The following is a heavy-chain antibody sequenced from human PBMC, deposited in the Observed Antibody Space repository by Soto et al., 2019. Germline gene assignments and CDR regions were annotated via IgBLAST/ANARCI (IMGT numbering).Heavy chain of an antibody. CDR2: IIPIFGTA. V-gene: IGHV1-69*13. CDR1: GGTFSSYA. J-gene: IGHJ4*02. D-gene: IGHD6-6*01. Sequence: PRASVKVSCKASGGTFSSYAISWVRQAPGQGLEWMGGIIPIFGTANYAQKFQGRVTITADESTSTAYMELSSLRSEDTAVYYCARVLKPYSSSSLDYWGQGTLVTVSS. CDR3: ARVLKPYSSSSLDY.